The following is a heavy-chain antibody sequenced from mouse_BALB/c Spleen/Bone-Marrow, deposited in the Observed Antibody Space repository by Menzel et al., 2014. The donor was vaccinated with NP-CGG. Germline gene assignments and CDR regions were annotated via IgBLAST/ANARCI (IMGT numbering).Heavy chain of an antibody. D-gene: IGHD1-3*01. V-gene: IGHV2-6-5*01. Sequence: VKVEESGPGLVAPSQSLSITCTVSGFSLTDYGVSWIRQPPGRGLEWLGVIWGGGSTYYNSALKSRLSISKDNSKSQVFLKMNSLQTDDTAMYYCAKHRLTYYAMDYWGQGTSVTVSS. CDR3: AKHRLTYYAMDY. J-gene: IGHJ4*01. CDR1: GFSLTDYG. CDR2: IWGGGST.